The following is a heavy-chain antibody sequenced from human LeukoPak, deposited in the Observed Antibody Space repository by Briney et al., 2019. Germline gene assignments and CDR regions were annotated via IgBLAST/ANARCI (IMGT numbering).Heavy chain of an antibody. Sequence: ASVKVSFKASGYTFTGYYLHWLRQAPGQGLEWMGWINPNSGGTDYAQKFQGRVTMTRDTSISTAYMDLSRLRSDDTAVYYCATVHIAAAVIYYFDYWGQGTLVTVSS. V-gene: IGHV1-2*02. J-gene: IGHJ4*02. CDR3: ATVHIAAAVIYYFDY. D-gene: IGHD6-13*01. CDR2: INPNSGGT. CDR1: GYTFTGYY.